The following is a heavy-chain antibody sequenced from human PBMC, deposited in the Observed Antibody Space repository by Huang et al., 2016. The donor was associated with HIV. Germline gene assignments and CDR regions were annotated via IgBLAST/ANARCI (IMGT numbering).Heavy chain of an antibody. J-gene: IGHJ3*01. Sequence: EVQLVQSGAEVKKPGESLKISCQGSGYSFNTYWIAWVRQMPGKCPEWMGISDPGDSDTRYSPSVQGQVTISADKSSDTAYLQWRSLKASDTAMYYCARKFSSTWYRAFDLWGQGTMVTVSS. CDR2: SDPGDSDT. CDR1: GYSFNTYW. CDR3: ARKFSSTWYRAFDL. D-gene: IGHD6-13*01. V-gene: IGHV5-51*01.